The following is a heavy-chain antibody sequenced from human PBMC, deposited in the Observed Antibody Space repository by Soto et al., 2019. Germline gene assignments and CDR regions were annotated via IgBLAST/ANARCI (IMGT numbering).Heavy chain of an antibody. CDR1: GGTFSSYT. Sequence: ASVKVSCKASGGTFSSYTISWVRQAPGQGLEWMGRIIPILGIANYAQKFQGRVTITADKSTSTAYMELSSLRSEDTAVYYCARMSLSEFFLELQTVYYMVGWGTGT. CDR2: IIPILGIA. J-gene: IGHJ6*03. CDR3: ARMSLSEFFLELQTVYYMVG. D-gene: IGHD3-3*02. V-gene: IGHV1-69*02.